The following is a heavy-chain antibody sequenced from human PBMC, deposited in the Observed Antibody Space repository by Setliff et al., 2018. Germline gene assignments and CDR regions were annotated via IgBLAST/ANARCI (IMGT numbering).Heavy chain of an antibody. CDR1: GYSFTNYW. D-gene: IGHD6-13*01. CDR3: ARPRTSSNPDSDSSDI. J-gene: IGHJ3*02. V-gene: IGHV5-51*01. CDR2: IYPGDSDT. Sequence: LGESLKISCKGSGYSFTNYWIGWVRQMPGKGLEWMGIIYPGDSDTRYSPSFRGQVTISADKSISTAYLQWSSLKASDTAMYYCARPRTSSNPDSDSSDIWGQGTLVTVSS.